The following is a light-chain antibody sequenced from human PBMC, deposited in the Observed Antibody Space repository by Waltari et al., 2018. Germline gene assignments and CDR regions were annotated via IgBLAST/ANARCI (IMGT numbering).Light chain of an antibody. CDR1: SRDVGSYIH. CDR2: EVN. J-gene: IGLJ2*01. V-gene: IGLV2-8*01. CDR3: SSYTGIRSVI. Sequence: QSALTQPPSASGSPGQSVTISCSGSSRDVGSYIHFSWSQQPPGKAPSPIIYEVNKRPSGVPYGFSGSKSGNTASLTVSGLQSEDEAVYFCSSYTGIRSVIFGGGTHLSVL.